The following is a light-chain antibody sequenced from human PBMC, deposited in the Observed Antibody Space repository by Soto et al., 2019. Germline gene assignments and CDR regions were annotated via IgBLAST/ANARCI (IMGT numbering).Light chain of an antibody. Sequence: EIVMTQSPATLSVSPGERATLSCRASQSVSSKLAWYQQKPGRAPRLLIYGASTRATGISARFSGSGSGTEFTLTIRRLEPDDFAVYYCQQYGSSPRTFGQGTKVDIK. CDR2: GAS. CDR3: QQYGSSPRT. J-gene: IGKJ1*01. V-gene: IGKV3-15*01. CDR1: QSVSSK.